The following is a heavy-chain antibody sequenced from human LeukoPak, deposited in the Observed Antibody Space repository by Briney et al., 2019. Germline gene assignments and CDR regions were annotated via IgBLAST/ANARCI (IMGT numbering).Heavy chain of an antibody. D-gene: IGHD3-10*01. CDR3: ARDGFRYFGSGSYYVGSWFDP. V-gene: IGHV1-18*01. J-gene: IGHJ5*02. Sequence: GASVKVSCKASGYTFTNYGISWVRQAPGQGLEWMGWISVYNGNTNYAQKFQGRVTMTTDTSTSTAYMELRSLRSDDTAVYYCARDGFRYFGSGSYYVGSWFDPWGQGTLVTVSS. CDR2: ISVYNGNT. CDR1: GYTFTNYG.